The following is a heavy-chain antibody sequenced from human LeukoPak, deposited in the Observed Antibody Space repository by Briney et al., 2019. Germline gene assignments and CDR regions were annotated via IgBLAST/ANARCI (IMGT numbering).Heavy chain of an antibody. Sequence: SETLSLTCAVYGGSFSGYYWSWIRQPPGKGLEWIGEINHSGSTNYNPSLKSRVTISVDTSKNQFSLKLSSVTAADTAVYYCARDHCSGGSCYSDYWGQGTLVTVSS. CDR2: INHSGST. D-gene: IGHD2-15*01. CDR1: GGSFSGYY. V-gene: IGHV4-34*01. CDR3: ARDHCSGGSCYSDY. J-gene: IGHJ4*02.